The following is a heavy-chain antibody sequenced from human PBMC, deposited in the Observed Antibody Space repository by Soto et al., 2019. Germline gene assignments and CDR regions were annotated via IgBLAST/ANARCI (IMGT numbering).Heavy chain of an antibody. D-gene: IGHD1-20*01. V-gene: IGHV1-69*01. J-gene: IGHJ5*02. CDR3: ARVHPLSLEAHKWGFDP. CDR2: IIPIFGTA. CDR1: GGTFSSYA. Sequence: QVQLVQSGAEVKKPGSSVKVSCKASGGTFSSYAISWVRQAPGQGLEWMGGIIPIFGTANYAQKFQGRVTITGDESTSTAYMELRSLRSEDTALYYCARVHPLSLEAHKWGFDPWGQGTLVTVSS.